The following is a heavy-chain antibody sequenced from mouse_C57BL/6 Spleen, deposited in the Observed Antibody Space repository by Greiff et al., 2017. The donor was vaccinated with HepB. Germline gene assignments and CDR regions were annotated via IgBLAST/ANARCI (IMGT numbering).Heavy chain of an antibody. J-gene: IGHJ4*01. CDR2: INPSNGGT. D-gene: IGHD2-3*01. V-gene: IGHV1-53*01. CDR1: GYTFTSYW. CDR3: ARRSLYEGGAMDY. Sequence: QVQLQQPGPELVKPGASVKLSCKASGYTFTSYWMHWVKQRPGQGLEWIGNINPSNGGTNYNEKFKSKATLTVDKSSSTAYMQLSSLTSEDSAVYYGARRSLYEGGAMDYWGQGTSVTVSS.